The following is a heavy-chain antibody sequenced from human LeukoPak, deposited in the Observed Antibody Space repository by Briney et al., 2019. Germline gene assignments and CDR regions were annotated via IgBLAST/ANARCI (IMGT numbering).Heavy chain of an antibody. Sequence: GGSLRLSCAASGFTFDDYGMSWVRQAPGKGLEWVSGINWNGGSTGYADSVKGRFTISRDNAKNSLYLQMNSLRAEDTAVYYCARTGYSYGSSAFDIWGQGTMVTVSS. V-gene: IGHV3-20*04. D-gene: IGHD5-18*01. J-gene: IGHJ3*02. CDR2: INWNGGST. CDR3: ARTGYSYGSSAFDI. CDR1: GFTFDDYG.